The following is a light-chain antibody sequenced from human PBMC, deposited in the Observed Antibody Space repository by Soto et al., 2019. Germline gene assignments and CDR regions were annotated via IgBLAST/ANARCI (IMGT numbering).Light chain of an antibody. V-gene: IGKV3D-15*01. CDR3: PLSNSLPHP. Sequence: GMTMSVVAVSVNKGERATTSCMASQSVSNNLAWYQQKPGHAPTLLIYAASTLATGVPSRFSGSGSGTDFTLTIISLQPEDFAPYYCPLSNSLPHPFGQGTIVDI. J-gene: IGKJ1*01. CDR1: QSVSNN. CDR2: AAS.